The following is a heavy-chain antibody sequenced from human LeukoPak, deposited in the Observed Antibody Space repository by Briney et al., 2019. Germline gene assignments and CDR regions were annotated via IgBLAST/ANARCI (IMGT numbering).Heavy chain of an antibody. CDR1: GYSISSDYY. V-gene: IGHV4-38-2*02. D-gene: IGHD4-23*01. J-gene: IGHJ4*02. CDR3: ARVGIDYSGNIIKYYFDY. CDR2: IYHSGST. Sequence: SETLSLTCTVSGYSISSDYYWGWIRHPPGKGLEWIGTIYHSGSTSYNPSLKSRVTISADTSKNQFSLKLSSVTAADTAVYYCARVGIDYSGNIIKYYFDYWGQGTLVTVSS.